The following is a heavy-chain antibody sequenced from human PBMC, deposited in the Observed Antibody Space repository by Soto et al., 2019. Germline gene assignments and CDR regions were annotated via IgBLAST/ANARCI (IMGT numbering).Heavy chain of an antibody. D-gene: IGHD2-15*01. CDR3: ARGRYCSGGSCYAPLFS. V-gene: IGHV3-33*01. CDR1: GFTFSSYG. J-gene: IGHJ5*02. CDR2: IWYDGSNK. Sequence: QVQLVESGGGVVQPGRSLRLSCAASGFTFSSYGMHWVRQAPGKGLEWVAVIWYDGSNKYYADSVKGRFTISRDNSKNTLYLQMNSLRAEDTAVYYCARGRYCSGGSCYAPLFSWGQGTLVTVSS.